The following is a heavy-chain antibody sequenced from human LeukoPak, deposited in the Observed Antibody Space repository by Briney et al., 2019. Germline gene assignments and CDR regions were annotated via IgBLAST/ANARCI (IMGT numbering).Heavy chain of an antibody. CDR1: GFTFSSYS. J-gene: IGHJ4*02. CDR3: ARETEMANLDY. CDR2: IKHDGSEK. D-gene: IGHD5-24*01. V-gene: IGHV3-7*04. Sequence: GGSLRLSCTASGFTFSSYSMNWVRQAPGKGLEWVANIKHDGSEKYYVDSVKGRFTISRDNAKKSLYLQMNSLRAEDTAVYYCARETEMANLDYWGQGTLVTVSS.